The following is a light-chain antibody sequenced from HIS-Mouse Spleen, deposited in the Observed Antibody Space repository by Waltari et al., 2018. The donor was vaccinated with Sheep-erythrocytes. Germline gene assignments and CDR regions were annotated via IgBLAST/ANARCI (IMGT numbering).Light chain of an antibody. J-gene: IGLJ2*01. CDR3: AAWDDSLNGVV. V-gene: IGLV1-44*01. Sequence: QSVLTQPPSASGTPGQRVTISCSGSSSNIGRNTVNWYQKLPGTAPKLLIYSNNQRPSGVTDRFSGSKSGTSASLAISGLQSEDEADYYCAAWDDSLNGVVFGGGTKLTVL. CDR2: SNN. CDR1: SSNIGRNT.